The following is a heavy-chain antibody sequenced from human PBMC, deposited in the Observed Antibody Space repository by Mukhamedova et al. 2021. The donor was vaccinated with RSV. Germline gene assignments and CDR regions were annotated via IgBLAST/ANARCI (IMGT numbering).Heavy chain of an antibody. CDR2: ISGSGDAT. D-gene: IGHD5-18*01. V-gene: IGHV3-23*01. J-gene: IGHJ1*01. Sequence: VRQAPGKGLEWVSTISGSGDATFYADSVKGRFIISRDNSKNTLYLQMNSLRADDTAVYFCANRYSYSFGHWGQGTLVTVSP. CDR3: ANRYSYSFGH.